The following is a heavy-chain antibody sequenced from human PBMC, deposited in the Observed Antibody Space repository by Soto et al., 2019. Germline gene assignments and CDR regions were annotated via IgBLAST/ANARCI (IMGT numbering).Heavy chain of an antibody. V-gene: IGHV3-23*01. CDR2: IRDDGDST. D-gene: IGHD3-22*01. CDR3: ARDLSPMTLDY. J-gene: IGHJ4*02. CDR1: GFTFSNFA. Sequence: GGSLRLSCAASGFTFSNFAVSWVRQAPGKGLEWVSTIRDDGDSTYYADSVKGRFTISRDNSKNTLYLQMNSLRAEDTAVYYCARDLSPMTLDYWGQGTLVTVSS.